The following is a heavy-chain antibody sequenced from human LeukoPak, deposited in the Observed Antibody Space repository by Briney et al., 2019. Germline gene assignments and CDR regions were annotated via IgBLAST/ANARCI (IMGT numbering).Heavy chain of an antibody. CDR1: GFTFSSYA. CDR2: ISYDGSNK. V-gene: IGHV3-30*04. J-gene: IGHJ6*03. D-gene: IGHD3-10*01. CDR3: AREIITMVRGVIITMRGYMDV. Sequence: GRSLRLSCAASGFTFSSYAMHWVRQAPGKGLEWVAVISYDGSNKYYADSVKGRFTISRDNAKNSLYLQMNSLRAEDTAVYYCAREIITMVRGVIITMRGYMDVWGKGTTVTVSS.